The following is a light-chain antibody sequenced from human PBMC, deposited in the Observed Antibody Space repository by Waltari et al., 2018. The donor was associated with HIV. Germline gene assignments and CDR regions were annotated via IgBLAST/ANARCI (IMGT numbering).Light chain of an antibody. CDR2: GAS. Sequence: EIVMTQSPASLSVSPGERVPLSCRASQSVSNSLAWYQQKPGQAPRLLIYGASTRATGVPATFSGSGSGTEFTLTISSLQSEDFAVYFCQQYHNWPPFTFGGGTKVEIK. CDR3: QQYHNWPPFT. J-gene: IGKJ4*01. CDR1: QSVSNS. V-gene: IGKV3-15*01.